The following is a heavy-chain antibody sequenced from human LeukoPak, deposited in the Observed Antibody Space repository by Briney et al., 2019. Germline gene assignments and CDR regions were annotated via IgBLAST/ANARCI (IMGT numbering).Heavy chain of an antibody. CDR3: TRDATNYLRYGYFDY. J-gene: IGHJ4*02. D-gene: IGHD3-9*01. V-gene: IGHV3-21*01. Sequence: PGGSLRLSCAASGFTLSSSAMNWVRQAPGKGLEWVSSINNVASHIYYAGSVRGRFTISRDNAKNSVYLQMNSLRAEDTAVYYCTRDATNYLRYGYFDYWGQGTLVTVSS. CDR2: INNVASHI. CDR1: GFTLSSSA.